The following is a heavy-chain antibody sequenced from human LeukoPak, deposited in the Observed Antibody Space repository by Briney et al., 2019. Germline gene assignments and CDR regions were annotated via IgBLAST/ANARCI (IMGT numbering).Heavy chain of an antibody. Sequence: GGSLRLSCAASGFTFDDYAMHWARHAPGKGLEWVSLISGDGGSTYYADSVKGRFTISRDNSKNSLYLQMNSLRTEDTALYYCAKVHPRYCGGDRYSFDYWGQGTLVTVSS. J-gene: IGHJ4*02. CDR2: ISGDGGST. CDR1: GFTFDDYA. D-gene: IGHD2-21*02. V-gene: IGHV3-43*02. CDR3: AKVHPRYCGGDRYSFDY.